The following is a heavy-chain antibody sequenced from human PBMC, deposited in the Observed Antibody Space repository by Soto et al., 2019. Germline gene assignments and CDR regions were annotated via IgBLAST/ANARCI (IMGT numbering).Heavy chain of an antibody. CDR2: IYYTGST. D-gene: IGHD6-13*01. CDR3: ARVEQHLIRGSYYYGVDV. J-gene: IGHJ6*02. Sequence: SKTLSLTCTVSRDSISGGDYSWRWIRQPPGRGLEWIGYIYYTGSTYHNPSLKSRLSISLATSKNQFSLKMSSVTAADTALYYCARVEQHLIRGSYYYGVDVWGQGTTVTVSS. CDR1: RDSISGGDYS. V-gene: IGHV4-30-4*01.